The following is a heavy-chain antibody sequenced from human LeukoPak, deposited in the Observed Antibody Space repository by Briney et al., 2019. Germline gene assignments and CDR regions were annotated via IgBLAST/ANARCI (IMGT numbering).Heavy chain of an antibody. J-gene: IGHJ4*02. D-gene: IGHD6-13*01. CDR2: ISWNSGSI. CDR3: AKEEHSSFDY. CDR1: GFTFDDDA. V-gene: IGHV3-9*01. Sequence: GGSLRLSCAASGFTFDDDAMHWVRQAPGKGLEWVSGISWNSGSIGYADSVKGRFTISRDNAKNSLYLQMNSLRAEDTALYYCAKEEHSSFDYWGQGTLVTVSS.